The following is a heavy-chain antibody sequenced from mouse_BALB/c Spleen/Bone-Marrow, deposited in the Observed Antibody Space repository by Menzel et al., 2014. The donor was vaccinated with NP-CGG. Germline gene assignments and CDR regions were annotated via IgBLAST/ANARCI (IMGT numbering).Heavy chain of an antibody. CDR1: GFDFSRYW. J-gene: IGHJ3*01. Sequence: EVKVVESGGGLVQPGGSLKLSCAASGFDFSRYWMSWVRQAPGKGLEWIGEINPDSSTINYTPSLKDKFIISRDNAKNTLYLQMSKVRSEDTALYYCARLHYYGYGIYWGQGTLVTVSA. V-gene: IGHV4-1*02. D-gene: IGHD1-2*01. CDR2: INPDSSTI. CDR3: ARLHYYGYGIY.